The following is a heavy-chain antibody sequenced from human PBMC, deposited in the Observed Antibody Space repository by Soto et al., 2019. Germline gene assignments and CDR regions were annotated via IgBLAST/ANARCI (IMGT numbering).Heavy chain of an antibody. Sequence: GGSLRLSCAASGFTFSSYAMHWVRQAPGKGLEWVAVISYDGSNKYYADSVKGRFTISRDNSKNTLYLQMNSLRAEDTAVYYCARGGSSRPPNYYYYGMDVWGQGTTVTVSS. V-gene: IGHV3-30-3*01. CDR1: GFTFSSYA. J-gene: IGHJ6*02. CDR3: ARGGSSRPPNYYYYGMDV. CDR2: ISYDGSNK. D-gene: IGHD6-13*01.